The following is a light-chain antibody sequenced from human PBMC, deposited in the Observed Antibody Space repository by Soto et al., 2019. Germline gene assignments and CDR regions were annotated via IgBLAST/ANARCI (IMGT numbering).Light chain of an antibody. V-gene: IGLV2-23*01. CDR3: CSYSGRSTWV. CDR1: SSDVGGYNY. J-gene: IGLJ3*02. CDR2: EAS. Sequence: QSALTQPPSASGSPGQSVAISCTGTSSDVGGYNYVSWYQQHPGKAPKLMIYEASKRPSGVSNRFSGSKSDNTASLTISGLQAEDEADYYCCSYSGRSTWVFGGGTKVTVL.